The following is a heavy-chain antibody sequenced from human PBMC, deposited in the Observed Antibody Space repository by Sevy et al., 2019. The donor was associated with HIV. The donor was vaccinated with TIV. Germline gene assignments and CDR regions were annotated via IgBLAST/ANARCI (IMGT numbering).Heavy chain of an antibody. CDR1: GYTFTTYH. J-gene: IGHJ4*02. Sequence: ASVKVSYKISGYTFTTYHITWVRQAPGQGPECMGRISPHNGDTNYAPKFQGRVTMITDKSTSTAYMELRSLRSDDTAVYYCARAHCSGGRCYSLAYWGQGTLVTVSS. CDR3: ARAHCSGGRCYSLAY. V-gene: IGHV1-18*01. CDR2: ISPHNGDT. D-gene: IGHD2-15*01.